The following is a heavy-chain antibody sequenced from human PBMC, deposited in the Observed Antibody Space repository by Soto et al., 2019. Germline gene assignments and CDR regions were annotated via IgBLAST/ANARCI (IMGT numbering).Heavy chain of an antibody. CDR3: ARGFLGGITIVRGVIAKRYYFDY. CDR2: INHSGST. Sequence: PSETLSLTCAVYGGSFSGYYWSWIRQPPGKGLEWIGEINHSGSTNYNPSLKSRVTISVDTSKNQFSLKLSSVTAADTAVYYCARGFLGGITIVRGVIAKRYYFDYWGQGTLVTVSS. CDR1: GGSFSGYY. D-gene: IGHD3-10*01. V-gene: IGHV4-34*01. J-gene: IGHJ4*02.